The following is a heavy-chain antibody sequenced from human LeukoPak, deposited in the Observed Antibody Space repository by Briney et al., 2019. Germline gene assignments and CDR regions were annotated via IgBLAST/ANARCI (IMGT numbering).Heavy chain of an antibody. CDR3: AKDEQHLVQNPDY. CDR2: ISGSGGST. V-gene: IGHV3-23*01. D-gene: IGHD6-13*01. Sequence: QTGGSLRLSCAASGFTFSSYAMSWVRQAPGEGLEWVSAISGSGGSTYYADSVKGRFTISRDNSKNTLYLQMNSLRAEDTAVYYCAKDEQHLVQNPDYWGQGTLVTVSS. J-gene: IGHJ4*02. CDR1: GFTFSSYA.